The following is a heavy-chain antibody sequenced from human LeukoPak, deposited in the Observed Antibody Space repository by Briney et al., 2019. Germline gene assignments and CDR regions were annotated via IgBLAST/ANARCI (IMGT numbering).Heavy chain of an antibody. CDR2: VSYDGTNK. D-gene: IGHD3-22*01. V-gene: IGHV3-30-3*01. Sequence: QPGRSLRLSCTASGFTFSNYAMHWVRQAPGKGLEWVAVVSYDGTNKYSADSVKGRFTISRDNSKNTVYLQMNSLRPEDTAVYYCARDSGTYGYYFEYFHHWGQGTLVTVSS. CDR1: GFTFSNYA. J-gene: IGHJ1*01. CDR3: ARDSGTYGYYFEYFHH.